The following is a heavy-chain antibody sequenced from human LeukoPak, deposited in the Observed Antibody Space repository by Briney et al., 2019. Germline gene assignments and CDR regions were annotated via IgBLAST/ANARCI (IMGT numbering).Heavy chain of an antibody. CDR1: GGSISTSNYY. CDR3: ARSRGATPSYYMDV. CDR2: IFYSGST. Sequence: PSETLSLTCTVSGGSISTSNYYWGWIRQPPGKGLEWIGNIFYSGSTYYSPSLKSRVTISLDTSRNQFSLKLNSVTAADTAVYYCARSRGATPSYYMDVWGKGTTVTVSS. D-gene: IGHD1-26*01. J-gene: IGHJ6*03. V-gene: IGHV4-39*07.